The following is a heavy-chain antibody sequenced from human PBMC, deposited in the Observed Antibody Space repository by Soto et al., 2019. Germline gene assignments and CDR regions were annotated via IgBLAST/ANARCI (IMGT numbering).Heavy chain of an antibody. CDR1: GFSFSNYG. J-gene: IGHJ4*02. V-gene: IGHV3-33*08. D-gene: IGHD1-1*01. CDR2: IWYDGSNK. CDR3: ARDTTGSLDS. Sequence: QVQLVESGGGVVQPGRSLRLSCAASGFSFSNYGMHWVRKAPGKGLEWAAVIWYDGSNKFYAESVKGRFTISRDNSKKTVYLQMNSLRVDDTAVYYCARDTTGSLDSWGQGTVVTVSP.